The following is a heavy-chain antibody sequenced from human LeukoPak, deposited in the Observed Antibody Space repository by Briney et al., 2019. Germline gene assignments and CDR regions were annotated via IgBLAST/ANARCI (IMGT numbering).Heavy chain of an antibody. CDR3: ARGWNYAFRFDY. J-gene: IGHJ4*02. CDR2: IKQDGGEK. D-gene: IGHD1-7*01. CDR1: GFTFSSYE. Sequence: QTGGSLRLSCAASGFTFSSYEMNWVRQAPGKGLEWVAHIKQDGGEKYYVDSVKGRFTISRDNAENLVYLLMDSLRAEDTAVYYCARGWNYAFRFDYWGQGTLVTVST. V-gene: IGHV3-7*01.